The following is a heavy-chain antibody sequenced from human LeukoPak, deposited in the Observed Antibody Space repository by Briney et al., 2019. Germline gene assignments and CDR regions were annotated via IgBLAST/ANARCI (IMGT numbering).Heavy chain of an antibody. CDR1: GFTFSSYG. J-gene: IGHJ4*02. V-gene: IGHV3-30*02. CDR2: IRYDGSNK. Sequence: PGGSLRLSCAASGFTFSSYGMHWVRQAPGKGLEWVAFIRYDGSNKYYADSVKGRFTISRDNSKNTLYLQMNSLRAEDTAVYYCAKAPPTRYGSGSPDYWGQGTLVTVSS. CDR3: AKAPPTRYGSGSPDY. D-gene: IGHD3-10*01.